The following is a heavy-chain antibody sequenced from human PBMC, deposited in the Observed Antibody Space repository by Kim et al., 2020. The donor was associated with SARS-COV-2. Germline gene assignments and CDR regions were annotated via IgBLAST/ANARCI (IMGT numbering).Heavy chain of an antibody. D-gene: IGHD6-6*01. J-gene: IGHJ2*01. V-gene: IGHV3-33*06. Sequence: VEGRFTTSRDNSKNTLYLQMNSLRAEDTAVYYWAKQLIAARRARDWYFDLWGRGTLVTVSS. CDR3: AKQLIAARRARDWYFDL.